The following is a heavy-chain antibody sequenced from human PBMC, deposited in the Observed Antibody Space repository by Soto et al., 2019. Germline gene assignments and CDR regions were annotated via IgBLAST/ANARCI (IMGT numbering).Heavy chain of an antibody. Sequence: QVQLVQSGAEVKKPGSSVKVSCKASGGTFSSYAISWVRQAPGQGLEWMGGIIPIFGTANYAQKFQGRVTITADESTSTGYMERSSLRSEDRAVYYCARVTYYYDSSGYYYYFDYWGQGTLVTVSS. CDR1: GGTFSSYA. J-gene: IGHJ4*02. D-gene: IGHD3-22*01. V-gene: IGHV1-69*12. CDR2: IIPIFGTA. CDR3: ARVTYYYDSSGYYYYFDY.